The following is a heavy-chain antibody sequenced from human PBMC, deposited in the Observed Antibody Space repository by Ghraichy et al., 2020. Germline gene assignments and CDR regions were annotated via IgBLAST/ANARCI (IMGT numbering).Heavy chain of an antibody. V-gene: IGHV3-73*01. CDR1: GFTFSGSA. J-gene: IGHJ5*02. Sequence: LSLTCAASGFTFSGSALHWVRQTSGKGLEWLGRIRSKANTYATAYAASVKGRFTISRDDSKDMVYLHMNSLKTEDTALYYCTKYSDYGDTWFDPWGQGTLVAVCS. CDR2: IRSKANTYAT. D-gene: IGHD4-17*01. CDR3: TKYSDYGDTWFDP.